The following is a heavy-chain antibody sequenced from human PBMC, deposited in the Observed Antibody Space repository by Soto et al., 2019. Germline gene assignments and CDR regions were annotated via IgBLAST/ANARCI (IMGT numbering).Heavy chain of an antibody. J-gene: IGHJ3*02. V-gene: IGHV1-46*01. CDR2: INPSGGST. CDR1: GYPFTSYY. CDR3: ASGRMGIEAAGDDAFDI. Sequence: GXSVKVSCKAAGYPFTSYYMHWVRQAPGQGLEWMGIINPSGGSTSYAQKFQGRVTMTRDTSTSTVYMELSSLRSEDTAVYYCASGRMGIEAAGDDAFDIWGQGTMVTVSS. D-gene: IGHD6-13*01.